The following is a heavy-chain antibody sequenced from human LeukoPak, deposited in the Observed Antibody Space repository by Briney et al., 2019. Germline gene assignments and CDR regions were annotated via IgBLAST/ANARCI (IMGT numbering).Heavy chain of an antibody. D-gene: IGHD3-10*01. CDR3: ARREVRGVPDY. CDR2: ISPGDPDA. Sequence: GESLKISCEGSGYSFTNYWIGWARQMPGKGLEWMGIISPGDPDAMYSPSFQGQVTNSADKSISTAYLQWSSLKASDTAMYYCARREVRGVPDYWGQGTLVTVSS. V-gene: IGHV5-51*01. CDR1: GYSFTNYW. J-gene: IGHJ4*02.